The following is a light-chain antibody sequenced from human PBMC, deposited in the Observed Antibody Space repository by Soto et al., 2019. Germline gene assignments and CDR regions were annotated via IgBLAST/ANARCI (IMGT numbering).Light chain of an antibody. J-gene: IGKJ2*01. CDR3: QQYDNWPPIT. V-gene: IGKV1-33*01. CDR1: QDISNY. Sequence: DIQMTQSPSSLSASVGDRVTITCQASQDISNYLNWYQQKPGKAPKLLIYDASNLQTGVPSRFSGSGSGTDFTLTISSLQPEDIATYYCQQYDNWPPITFGQGTKLEIK. CDR2: DAS.